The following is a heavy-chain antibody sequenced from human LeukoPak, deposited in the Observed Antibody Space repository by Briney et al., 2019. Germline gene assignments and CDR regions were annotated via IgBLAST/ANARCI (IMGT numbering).Heavy chain of an antibody. D-gene: IGHD4-11*01. V-gene: IGHV3-23*01. CDR1: GFTFRNYA. CDR2: ISNSGDNT. Sequence: GGSLRLSCAASGFTFRNYAMSWVRQAPGKGLEWVSTISNSGDNTYYADSVKGRFTISRDNSKNTLYLQMNSLRAEDTAVYYCAKIDLTTANFDYWGQGTLVTVSS. J-gene: IGHJ4*02. CDR3: AKIDLTTANFDY.